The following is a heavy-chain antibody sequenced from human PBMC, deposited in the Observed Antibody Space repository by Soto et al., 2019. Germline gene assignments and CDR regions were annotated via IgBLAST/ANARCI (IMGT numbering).Heavy chain of an antibody. D-gene: IGHD6-19*01. CDR1: GYSFTSYW. CDR2: IDPSDSYT. V-gene: IGHV5-10-1*01. Sequence: GESLKISCKGSGYSFTSYWISWVRQMPGKGLEWMGRIDPSDSYTNYSPSFQGHATISADKSISTAYLQWSSLKASDTAMYYCARRSSSGWYGGYYYYGMDVWGQGTTVTVS. CDR3: ARRSSSGWYGGYYYYGMDV. J-gene: IGHJ6*02.